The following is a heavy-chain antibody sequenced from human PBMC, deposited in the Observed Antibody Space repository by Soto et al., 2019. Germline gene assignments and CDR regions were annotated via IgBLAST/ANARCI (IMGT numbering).Heavy chain of an antibody. J-gene: IGHJ4*02. CDR2: IYHSGST. CDR1: GGSISSSNW. CDR3: AKDRSHIAVAGTVGY. Sequence: PSETLSLTCAVSGGSISSSNWWSWVRQPPGKGLEWIGEIYHSGSTNYNPSLKSRVTISVDKSKNQFSVKLSSVTAEDTAVYYCAKDRSHIAVAGTVGYWGQGTQVTVSS. D-gene: IGHD6-19*01. V-gene: IGHV4-4*02.